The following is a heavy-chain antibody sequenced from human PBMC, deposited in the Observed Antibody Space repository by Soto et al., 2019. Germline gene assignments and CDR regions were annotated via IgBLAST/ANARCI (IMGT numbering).Heavy chain of an antibody. CDR3: AKGRSADWDY. D-gene: IGHD3-9*01. J-gene: IGHJ4*02. Sequence: RGESLKISCKASGYIFTNNWITWVRQMPGKGLEWMGRIDPSDSYTTYSPSFQGHVHISVDKTVSTAYLQWSSLKASDTAIYFCAKGRSADWDYWGQGTLVTVSS. CDR1: GYIFTNNW. CDR2: IDPSDSYT. V-gene: IGHV5-10-1*01.